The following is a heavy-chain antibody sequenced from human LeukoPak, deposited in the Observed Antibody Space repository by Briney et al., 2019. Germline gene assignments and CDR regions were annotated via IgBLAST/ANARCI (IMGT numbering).Heavy chain of an antibody. CDR2: IASDGSST. D-gene: IGHD4-23*01. V-gene: IGHV3-74*01. CDR3: ARGRPHGNDY. Sequence: GGSLRLSCAASGFTFSSYAMSWVRQAPGKGLVWVSRIASDGSSTTYADSVKGRFSISRDNAKNTLYLQMNSLRVEDTAVYYCARGRPHGNDYWGQGTLVTVSS. CDR1: GFTFSSYA. J-gene: IGHJ4*02.